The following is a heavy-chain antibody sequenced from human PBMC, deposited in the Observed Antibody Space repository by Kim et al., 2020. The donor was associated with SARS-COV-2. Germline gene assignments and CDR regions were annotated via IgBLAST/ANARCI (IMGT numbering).Heavy chain of an antibody. CDR2: INPGGGSR. D-gene: IGHD6-13*01. CDR3: ARDRGAWRTGAAAAP. V-gene: IGHV1-46*01. CDR1: GYTLTNYY. J-gene: IGHJ6*01. Sequence: ASVKVSCKASGYTLTNYYMHWVRQAPGQGLEWMGIINPGGGSRSYAQKFQGRVAVTRDTSTSTVYMELSSLRSDDTAVYYCARDRGAWRTGAAAAPRG.